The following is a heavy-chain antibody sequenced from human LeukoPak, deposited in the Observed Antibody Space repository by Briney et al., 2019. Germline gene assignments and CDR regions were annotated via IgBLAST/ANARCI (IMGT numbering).Heavy chain of an antibody. CDR1: GGSISSSSYY. Sequence: SETLSLTCTVSGGSISSSSYYWGWIRQPPGKGLEWIESIYYSGRTYYNPSLKSRVTISVDTSKNQFSLKLSSVTAADTAVYYCARSYDSSGYSYDGAFDIWGQGTMVTVSS. CDR2: IYYSGRT. CDR3: ARSYDSSGYSYDGAFDI. V-gene: IGHV4-39*01. J-gene: IGHJ3*02. D-gene: IGHD3-22*01.